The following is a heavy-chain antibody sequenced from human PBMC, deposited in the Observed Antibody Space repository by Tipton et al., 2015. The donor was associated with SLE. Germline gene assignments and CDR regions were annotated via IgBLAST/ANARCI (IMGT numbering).Heavy chain of an antibody. Sequence: VQLVQSGAEVKKPGESLKISCKGSGYSFTSYWIGWVRQMPGKGLEWMGIIYPGDSKTRYSPSLEGQVTISADKSISTAYLQWSSLKASDTAMYYCAGGPDYYGSGSYYSEYFHHWGQGTLVTVSS. CDR1: GYSFTSYW. CDR3: AGGPDYYGSGSYYSEYFHH. J-gene: IGHJ1*01. V-gene: IGHV5-51*03. D-gene: IGHD3-10*01. CDR2: IYPGDSKT.